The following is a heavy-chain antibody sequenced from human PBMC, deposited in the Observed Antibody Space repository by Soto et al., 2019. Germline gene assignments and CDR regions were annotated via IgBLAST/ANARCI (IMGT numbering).Heavy chain of an antibody. CDR2: IYYSGST. CDR1: GGSISSYY. CDR3: ARSLTGNTYDFWSGYYTPGHNWFDP. J-gene: IGHJ5*02. Sequence: SETLSLTCTVSGGSISSYYWSWIRQPPGKGLEWIGYIYYSGSTNYNPSLKSRVTISVDTSKNQFSLKLSSVTAADTAVYYCARSLTGNTYDFWSGYYTPGHNWFDPWGQGTLVTVSS. D-gene: IGHD3-3*01. V-gene: IGHV4-59*01.